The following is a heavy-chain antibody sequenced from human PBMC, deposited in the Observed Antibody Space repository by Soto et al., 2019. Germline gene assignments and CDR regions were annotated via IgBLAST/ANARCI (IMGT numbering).Heavy chain of an antibody. CDR3: ARVPCSSTSCYFDY. Sequence: SETLSLTCAVYGGSFSGYYWSWIRQPPGKGLEWIGEINHSGSTNYNPSLKSRVTISVDTSKNQFSLKLSSVTAADTAVYYCARVPCSSTSCYFDYWGQGTLVTVSS. D-gene: IGHD2-2*01. J-gene: IGHJ4*02. V-gene: IGHV4-34*01. CDR1: GGSFSGYY. CDR2: INHSGST.